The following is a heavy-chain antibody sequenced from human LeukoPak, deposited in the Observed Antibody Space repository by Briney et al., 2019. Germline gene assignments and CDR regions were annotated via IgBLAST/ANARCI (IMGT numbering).Heavy chain of an antibody. CDR3: ARYIGANGFDN. Sequence: SETLSLTCAVYGGSFSGYYWSWILQHPEKGLEWIGYMYYGGSTYYNPSLKSRVTISLDTSKNQLSLKVHSVTAADTAVYYCARYIGANGFDNWGQGTLVTVSS. CDR2: MYYGGST. J-gene: IGHJ4*02. D-gene: IGHD6-13*01. V-gene: IGHV4-31*11. CDR1: GGSFSGYY.